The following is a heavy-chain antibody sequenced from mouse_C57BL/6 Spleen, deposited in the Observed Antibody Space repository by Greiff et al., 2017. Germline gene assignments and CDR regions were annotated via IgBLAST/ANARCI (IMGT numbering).Heavy chain of an antibody. Sequence: QVQLQQPGAELVKPGASVKLSCKASGYTFTSYWMHWVKQRPGQGLEWIGMIHPNSGSTNYNEKFKSKATLTVDKSSSTAYMQLSSLTSEDSAVYYCSRVLSTVVATNAMDYWGQGTSVTVSS. CDR1: GYTFTSYW. J-gene: IGHJ4*01. V-gene: IGHV1-64*01. CDR2: IHPNSGST. CDR3: SRVLSTVVATNAMDY. D-gene: IGHD1-1*01.